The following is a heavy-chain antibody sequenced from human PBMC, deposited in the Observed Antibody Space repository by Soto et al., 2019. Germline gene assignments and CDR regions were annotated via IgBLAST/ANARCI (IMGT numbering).Heavy chain of an antibody. CDR3: ARQGITGTTSHYGMDV. V-gene: IGHV1-2*04. CDR1: GYTFTGYH. J-gene: IGHJ6*02. CDR2: INPNNGGT. D-gene: IGHD1-20*01. Sequence: QVQLVQSGAEVKKPGASVKVSCKASGYTFTGYHMHRVRRARGQGLECMGWINPNNGGTNYAQEFQGWVTMTRDTSISTADMELSRLRSDDTAVYYCARQGITGTTSHYGMDVWGQGTTVTVSS.